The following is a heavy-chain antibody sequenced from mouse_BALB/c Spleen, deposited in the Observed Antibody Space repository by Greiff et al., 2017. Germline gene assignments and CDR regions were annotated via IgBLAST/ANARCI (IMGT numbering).Heavy chain of an antibody. Sequence: QVQLKQSGAELVRPGTSVKISCKASGYAFTNYWLGWVKQRPGHGLEWIGDIYPGSGNTYYNEKFKGKATLTADKSSSTAYMQLSSLTSEDSAVYFCARRDGNWYFDVWGAGTTVTVSS. CDR1: GYAFTNYW. D-gene: IGHD2-1*01. J-gene: IGHJ1*01. CDR3: ARRDGNWYFDV. CDR2: IYPGSGNT. V-gene: IGHV1-63*01.